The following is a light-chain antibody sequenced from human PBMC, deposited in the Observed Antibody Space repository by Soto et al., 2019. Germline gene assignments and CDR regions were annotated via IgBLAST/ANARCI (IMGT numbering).Light chain of an antibody. CDR3: QQYNNWPWT. V-gene: IGKV3-15*01. CDR1: QSISRN. J-gene: IGKJ1*01. Sequence: EIVMTQSPATLSVSPGERVTLSCRASQSISRNLAWYQQKPGQAPRLLIYGASTRATSFPARFSGSGSGTDFTLTISSLQSEDFAVYYCQQYNNWPWTFGQGTKVDIK. CDR2: GAS.